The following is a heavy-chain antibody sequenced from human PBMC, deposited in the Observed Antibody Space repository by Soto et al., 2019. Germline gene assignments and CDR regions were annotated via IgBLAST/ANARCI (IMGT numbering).Heavy chain of an antibody. V-gene: IGHV3-33*01. CDR3: ARDFLPGIAAAGTYGMDV. D-gene: IGHD6-13*01. J-gene: IGHJ6*02. CDR1: GFTFSSYG. CDR2: IWYDGSNK. Sequence: GGSLRLSCAASGFTFSSYGMHWVRQAPGRGLEWVAVIWYDGSNKYYADSVKGRFTISRDNSKNTLYLQMNSLRAEDTAVYYCARDFLPGIAAAGTYGMDVWGQGTTVTVSS.